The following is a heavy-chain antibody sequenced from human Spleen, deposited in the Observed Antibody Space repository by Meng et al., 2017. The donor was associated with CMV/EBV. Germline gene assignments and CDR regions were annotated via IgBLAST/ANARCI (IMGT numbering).Heavy chain of an antibody. J-gene: IGHJ5*02. CDR2: IYHTGTT. CDR3: ARQIYDTSGEGWFDP. CDR1: GGSVSSVAYY. V-gene: IGHV4-61*07. D-gene: IGHD3-16*01. Sequence: GGSVSSVAYYWSWIRQPPGKGLEWIGYIYHTGTTKYNPSRKSRVTLSVDTSKNQLSLKMTSVTAADTAMYYCARQIYDTSGEGWFDPWGQGTLVTVSS.